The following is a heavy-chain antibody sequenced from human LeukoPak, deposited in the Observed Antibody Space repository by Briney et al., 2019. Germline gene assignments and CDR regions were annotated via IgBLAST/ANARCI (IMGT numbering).Heavy chain of an antibody. Sequence: SVKVSCKASGGTFSSYAISWVRQATGQGLEWMGGIIPIFGTANYAQKFQGRVTITADESTSTAYMELSSLRSEDTAVYYCARDAGYCSSTSCYSWFDPWGQGTLVTVSS. J-gene: IGHJ5*02. D-gene: IGHD2-2*01. V-gene: IGHV1-69*13. CDR1: GGTFSSYA. CDR3: ARDAGYCSSTSCYSWFDP. CDR2: IIPIFGTA.